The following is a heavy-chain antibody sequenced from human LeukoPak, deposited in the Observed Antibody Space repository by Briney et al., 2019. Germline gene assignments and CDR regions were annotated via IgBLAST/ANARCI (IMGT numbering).Heavy chain of an antibody. CDR1: GFTFSSYA. J-gene: IGHJ6*04. V-gene: IGHV3-21*01. CDR2: ISGSGVST. Sequence: GGSLRLSCAASGFTFSSYAMHWVRQAPGKGLEWVSAISGSGVSTYYADSVKGRFTISRDNAKNSLYLQMNSLRAEDTGVYYCARVPGDVWGKGTTVTVSS. CDR3: ARVPGDV.